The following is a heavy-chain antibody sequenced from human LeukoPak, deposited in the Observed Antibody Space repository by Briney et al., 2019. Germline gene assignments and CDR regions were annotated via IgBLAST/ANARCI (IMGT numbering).Heavy chain of an antibody. CDR3: AASAYFYYDSSGQPFDY. J-gene: IGHJ4*02. Sequence: GRSLRLSCAASGFTFDDYAMHWVRQAPGKGLEWVSGISWNSGSIVYADSVKGRFTISRDNAKNSLYLQMNSLRAEDMALYYCAASAYFYYDSSGQPFDYWGQGTLVTVSS. D-gene: IGHD3-22*01. CDR1: GFTFDDYA. V-gene: IGHV3-9*03. CDR2: ISWNSGSI.